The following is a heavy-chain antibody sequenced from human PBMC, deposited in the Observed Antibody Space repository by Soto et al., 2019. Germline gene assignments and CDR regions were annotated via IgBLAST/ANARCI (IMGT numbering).Heavy chain of an antibody. J-gene: IGHJ6*03. CDR2: ISWNSDSI. CDR3: VKDTGNMRARGGFRKIYYYYYYLDV. CDR1: GVTFEDYA. V-gene: IGHV3-9*01. Sequence: EVQLVESGGGLVQPGRSLRLSCTASGVTFEDYAMHWVRQVPGKGLEWVAGISWNSDSIGYTDSVNGRFTISRDNAKKSLYLQMHCLRADDAVFYYCVKDTGNMRARGGFRKIYYYYYYLDVWGKGTTVTVSS. D-gene: IGHD3-10*01.